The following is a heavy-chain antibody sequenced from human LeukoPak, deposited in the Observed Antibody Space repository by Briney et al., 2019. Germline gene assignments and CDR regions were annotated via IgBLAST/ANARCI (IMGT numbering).Heavy chain of an antibody. V-gene: IGHV3-7*01. CDR2: IKQDGSEK. J-gene: IGHJ4*02. D-gene: IGHD3-9*01. Sequence: PGGSLRLSCAASGFTFSIYWMSSVRQAPGKGLEWVANIKQDGSEKYYVESVKGRFTISRDNAKSSHCLCMSRLRAESTAVYNTARCFTYYAILICYRGYHFDYWGKGTLVSVSS. CDR3: ARCFTYYAILICYRGYHFDY. CDR1: GFTFSIYW.